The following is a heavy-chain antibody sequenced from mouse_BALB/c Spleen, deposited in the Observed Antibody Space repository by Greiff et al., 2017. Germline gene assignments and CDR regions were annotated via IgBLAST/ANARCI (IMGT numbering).Heavy chain of an antibody. J-gene: IGHJ3*01. Sequence: VKLVESGPGLVAPSQSLSITCTVSGFSLSRYSVHWVRQPPGKGLEWLGMIWGGGSTDYNSALKSRLSISKDNSKSQVFLKMNSLQTDDTAMYYCARNQEEYGNLFAYWGQGTLVTVSA. D-gene: IGHD2-10*02. V-gene: IGHV2-6-4*01. CDR2: IWGGGST. CDR1: GFSLSRYS. CDR3: ARNQEEYGNLFAY.